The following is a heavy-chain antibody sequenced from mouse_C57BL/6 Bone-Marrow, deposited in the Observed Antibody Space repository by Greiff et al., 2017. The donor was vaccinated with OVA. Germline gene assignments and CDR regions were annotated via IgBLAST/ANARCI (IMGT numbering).Heavy chain of an antibody. V-gene: IGHV14-4*01. CDR1: GFNFKDYY. CDR2: IDPENGDT. CDR3: SSYGIFDY. D-gene: IGHD2-1*01. J-gene: IGHJ2*01. Sequence: EVQLQQSGAELVRPGASVKLSCTASGFNFKDYYMHWVKQRPEQGLEWIGWIDPENGDTEYAPKFKGKATITADTSSNTAYLQLSSLTSEDTAVYYCSSYGIFDYWGQGTTLTVS.